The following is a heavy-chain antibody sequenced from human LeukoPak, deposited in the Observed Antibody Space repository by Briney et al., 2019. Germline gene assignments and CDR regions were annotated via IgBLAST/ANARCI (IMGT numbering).Heavy chain of an antibody. Sequence: ASVKVSCKASGYTFISYGITWVRQAPGQGLEWMGWISAYNGNTNYAQNLQGRVTMTTDTSTSTAYMELRSLTSDDTAVYFCATSYHYDSSGYPNYFDYWGQGTLVTVSS. V-gene: IGHV1-18*01. J-gene: IGHJ4*02. CDR3: ATSYHYDSSGYPNYFDY. CDR2: ISAYNGNT. D-gene: IGHD3-22*01. CDR1: GYTFISYG.